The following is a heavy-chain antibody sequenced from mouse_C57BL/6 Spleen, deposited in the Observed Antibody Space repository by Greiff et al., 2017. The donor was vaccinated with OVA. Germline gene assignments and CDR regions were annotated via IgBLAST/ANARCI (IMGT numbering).Heavy chain of an antibody. CDR2: IRSKSNNYAT. V-gene: IGHV10-1*01. CDR3: VRHEDDYYRRGYWYFDV. Sequence: EVQLVESGGGLVQPKGSLKLSCAASGFSFNTYAMNWVRQAPGKGLEWVARIRSKSNNYATYYADSVKDRFTISRDDSESMLYLQMNNLKTEDTAMYYCVRHEDDYYRRGYWYFDVWGTGTTVTVSS. CDR1: GFSFNTYA. D-gene: IGHD2-3*01. J-gene: IGHJ1*03.